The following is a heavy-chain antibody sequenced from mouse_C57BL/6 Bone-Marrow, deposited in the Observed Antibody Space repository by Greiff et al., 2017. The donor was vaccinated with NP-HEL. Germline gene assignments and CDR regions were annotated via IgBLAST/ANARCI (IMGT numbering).Heavy chain of an antibody. V-gene: IGHV1-69*01. D-gene: IGHD2-12*01. J-gene: IGHJ3*01. CDR2: IDPSDSYT. CDR1: GYTFTSYW. Sequence: QVQLKQPGAELVMPGASVKLSCKASGYTFTSYWMHWVKQRPGQGLEWIGEIDPSDSYTNYNQKFKGKSTLTVDKSSSTAYMQLSSLTSEDSAVYYCARYYTYWGQGTLVTVSA. CDR3: ARYYTY.